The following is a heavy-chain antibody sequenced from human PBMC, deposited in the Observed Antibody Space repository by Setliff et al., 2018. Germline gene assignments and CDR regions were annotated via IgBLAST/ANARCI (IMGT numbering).Heavy chain of an antibody. Sequence: GGSLRLSCAASDFIFNNAWMNWVRQAPGKGLEWVGRIRTKTDGGTADYAAPVKGRFIISRDDSKNLVFLQMNSLKTEDTAAYYCATGLGQYFDYWGQGSLVTVSS. V-gene: IGHV3-15*07. CDR3: ATGLGQYFDY. D-gene: IGHD1-26*01. CDR1: DFIFNNAW. J-gene: IGHJ4*02. CDR2: IRTKTDGGTA.